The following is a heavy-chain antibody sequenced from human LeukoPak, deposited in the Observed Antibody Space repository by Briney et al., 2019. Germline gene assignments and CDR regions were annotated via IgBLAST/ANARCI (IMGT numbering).Heavy chain of an antibody. CDR2: IYHSGST. J-gene: IGHJ4*02. CDR1: GYSISSGYY. D-gene: IGHD1-26*01. Sequence: PSETLSLTCTVSGYSISSGYYWGWIRQPPGKGLEWIGSIYHSGSTYYNPSLKSRVTISVDTSKSQFSLKLSSVTAADTAVYYCARAPYSGSYYTDWGQGTLVTVSS. V-gene: IGHV4-38-2*02. CDR3: ARAPYSGSYYTD.